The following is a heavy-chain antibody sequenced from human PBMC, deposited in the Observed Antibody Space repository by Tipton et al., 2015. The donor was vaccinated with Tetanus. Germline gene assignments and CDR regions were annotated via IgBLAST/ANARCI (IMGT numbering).Heavy chain of an antibody. J-gene: IGHJ4*02. Sequence: SLRLSCAASGFTFSSYGMHWVRQAPGKGLVWVAVIWYDGSNKYYADSVKGRFTISRDNSKNTLYLQMNSLRAEDTAVYYCARAGGPRYDYRGGADYWGQGTLVTVSS. CDR3: ARAGGPRYDYRGGADY. V-gene: IGHV3-33*01. D-gene: IGHD4-11*01. CDR2: IWYDGSNK. CDR1: GFTFSSYG.